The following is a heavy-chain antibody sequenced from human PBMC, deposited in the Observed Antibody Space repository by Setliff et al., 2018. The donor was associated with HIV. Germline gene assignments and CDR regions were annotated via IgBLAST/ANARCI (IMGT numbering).Heavy chain of an antibody. CDR2: ISAYNGNT. V-gene: IGHV1-18*01. Sequence: GASVKVSCKSSGYTFLNSGVTWVRQAPGQGLEWMGWISAYNGNTKYAKNFQDRLTLTTDTPTGTAYMTLTSLTSNDTAVFYCGKDQGILTGDYTDLWGQGTLVTVSS. CDR1: GYTFLNSG. D-gene: IGHD3-9*01. J-gene: IGHJ1*01. CDR3: GKDQGILTGDYTDL.